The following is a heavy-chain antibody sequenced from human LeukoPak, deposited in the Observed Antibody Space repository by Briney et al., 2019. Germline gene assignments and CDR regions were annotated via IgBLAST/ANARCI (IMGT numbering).Heavy chain of an antibody. CDR2: ISSSSSYI. CDR1: GFTFSSYS. Sequence: GGSLRLSCAASGFTFSSYSMNWVRQAPGKGLEWVSSISSSSSYIYYADSVKGRFTISRDNAKNSLYLQMNSLRAEDTAVYYCAGDHLAGSTLIDYGGQGTLVTVSS. CDR3: AGDHLAGSTLIDY. D-gene: IGHD3-10*01. J-gene: IGHJ4*02. V-gene: IGHV3-21*01.